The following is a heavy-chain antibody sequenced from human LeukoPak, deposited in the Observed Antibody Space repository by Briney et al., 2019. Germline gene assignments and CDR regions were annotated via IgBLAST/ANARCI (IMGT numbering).Heavy chain of an antibody. J-gene: IGHJ4*02. D-gene: IGHD2-2*01. CDR1: GFTFSSYA. Sequence: GGSLRLSCAASGFTFSSYAMSWVRQAPGKGLEWVSAISGSGGSTYYADSVKGRITISRDNSKNTLYLQMNSLRAEDTAVYYCAKGGYCSSTSCSLYPFDYWGQGTLVTVSS. CDR2: ISGSGGST. CDR3: AKGGYCSSTSCSLYPFDY. V-gene: IGHV3-23*01.